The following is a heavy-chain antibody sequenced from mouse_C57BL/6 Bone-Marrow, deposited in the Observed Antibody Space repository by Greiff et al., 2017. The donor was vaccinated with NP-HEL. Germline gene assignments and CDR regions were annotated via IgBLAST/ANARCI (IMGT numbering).Heavy chain of an antibody. J-gene: IGHJ4*01. CDR3: ARVGSHYYAMDY. CDR2: IYYSGTI. CDR1: GISITTGNYR. D-gene: IGHD1-1*01. V-gene: IGHV3-5*01. Sequence: EVKLQESGPGLVKPSQTVFLTCTVTGISITTGNYRWSWIRQFPGNKLEWIGYIYYSGTITYNPSLTSRTTITRDTPKNQFFLEMNSLTAEDTATYYCARVGSHYYAMDYWGQGTSVTVSS.